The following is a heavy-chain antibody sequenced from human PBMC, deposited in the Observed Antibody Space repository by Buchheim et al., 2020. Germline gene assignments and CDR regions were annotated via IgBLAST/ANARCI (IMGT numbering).Heavy chain of an antibody. CDR2: ISYDGSNK. D-gene: IGHD2-2*01. CDR1: GFTFSSYG. J-gene: IGHJ4*02. CDR3: AKLVGYCSRTSCRPADY. V-gene: IGHV3-30*18. Sequence: QVQLVESGGGVVQPGRSLRLSCAASGFTFSSYGMHWVRQAPGKGLEWVSVISYDGSNKYYADSVKGRFTISRDNSKNTLYLQMNSLRAEDTAVYYCAKLVGYCSRTSCRPADYWGQGT.